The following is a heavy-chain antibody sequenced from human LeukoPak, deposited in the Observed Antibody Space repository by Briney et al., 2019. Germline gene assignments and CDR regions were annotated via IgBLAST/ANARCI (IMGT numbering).Heavy chain of an antibody. CDR2: IYYSGST. CDR3: ARATSFATFDI. CDR1: GGSISIGDYY. Sequence: SETLSLTCTVSGGSISIGDYYWSWIRQPPGKALEWIGYIYYSGSTYYNPSLKSRVTISVDTSKNQFSLKLSSVTAADTAVYYCARATSFATFDIWGQGTMVTVSS. V-gene: IGHV4-30-4*01. J-gene: IGHJ3*02. D-gene: IGHD6-6*01.